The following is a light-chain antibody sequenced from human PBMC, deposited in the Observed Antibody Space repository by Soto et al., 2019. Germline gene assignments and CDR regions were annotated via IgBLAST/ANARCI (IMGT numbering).Light chain of an antibody. Sequence: EIVMPQYPPSLTVTPGEPASIYCRSSQRLLHSNGNTFLDWYLQKPGQSPQLLIYLGSNRDSGVPDRVSGSEAGTDFTLKISRVDAEDVGVYYCMQALQTPYTLGQGTKLEIK. J-gene: IGKJ2*01. V-gene: IGKV2-28*01. CDR1: QRLLHSNGNTF. CDR2: LGS. CDR3: MQALQTPYT.